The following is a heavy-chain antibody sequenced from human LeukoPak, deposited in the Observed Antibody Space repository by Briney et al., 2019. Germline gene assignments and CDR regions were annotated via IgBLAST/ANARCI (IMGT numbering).Heavy chain of an antibody. CDR3: AKDRGIAAAGTRGNWFDP. CDR2: ISGSGGST. Sequence: GGSLRLSCAASGFTFSSYAMSWVRQAPGKGLEWVSAISGSGGSTYYADSVKGRFTISRDNSKNTLYLQMNSLRAEDTAVYYCAKDRGIAAAGTRGNWFDPWGQGTLVTVSS. D-gene: IGHD6-13*01. CDR1: GFTFSSYA. J-gene: IGHJ5*02. V-gene: IGHV3-23*01.